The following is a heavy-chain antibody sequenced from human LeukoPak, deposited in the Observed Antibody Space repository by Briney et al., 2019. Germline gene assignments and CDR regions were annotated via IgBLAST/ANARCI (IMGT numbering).Heavy chain of an antibody. J-gene: IGHJ4*02. Sequence: PSETLSLTCTVSGGSISSSSYYWGWIRQPPGKGLEWIGSIYYSGSTYYNPSLKSRVTISVDTSKNQFSLKLSSVTAADTAVYYCARDMFEAALDYWGQGTLVTVSS. D-gene: IGHD3-10*02. CDR2: IYYSGST. V-gene: IGHV4-39*07. CDR1: GGSISSSSYY. CDR3: ARDMFEAALDY.